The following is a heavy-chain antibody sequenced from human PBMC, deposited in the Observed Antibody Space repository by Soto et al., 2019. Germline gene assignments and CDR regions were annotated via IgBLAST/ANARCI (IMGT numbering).Heavy chain of an antibody. CDR1: GYTFTGYY. J-gene: IGHJ6*02. V-gene: IGHV1-2*02. CDR3: AKVLRDTAMVTRYYYYGMDV. CDR2: INPNSGGT. D-gene: IGHD5-18*01. Sequence: ASVKVSCKASGYTFTGYYMHWVRQAPGQGLEWMGWINPNSGGTNYAQKFQGRFTISRDNSKNTLYLQMNSLRAEDTAVYYCAKVLRDTAMVTRYYYYGMDVWGQGTTVTVSS.